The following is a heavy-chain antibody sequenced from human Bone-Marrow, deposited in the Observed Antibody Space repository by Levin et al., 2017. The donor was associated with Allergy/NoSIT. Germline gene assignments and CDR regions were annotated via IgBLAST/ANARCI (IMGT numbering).Heavy chain of an antibody. CDR1: GFTISNNY. CDR3: ARLDFNYGSYY. CDR2: IYSFGST. V-gene: IGHV3-66*04. D-gene: IGHD3-10*01. Sequence: GSLRLSCVVSGFTISNNYMSWVRQASGKGLEWVAVIYSFGSTNYADSVKGRFTISRANSENTLYLQMNSLRAEDTAIYYCARLDFNYGSYYWGQGTLVTVSS. J-gene: IGHJ4*02.